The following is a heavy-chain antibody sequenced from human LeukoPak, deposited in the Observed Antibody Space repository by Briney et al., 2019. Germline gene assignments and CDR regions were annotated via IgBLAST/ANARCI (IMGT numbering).Heavy chain of an antibody. Sequence: GGSLRLSCAASGLTFSNYAMSWVRQAPGKGLEWVSVISGSGGSTYYADSVEGRFTVSRDNSKNTLYLQMNSLRAEDTAVFYCAKEIYGDPTGGRFQHWGQGTLVTVSS. CDR3: AKEIYGDPTGGRFQH. J-gene: IGHJ1*01. V-gene: IGHV3-23*01. CDR2: ISGSGGST. D-gene: IGHD4-17*01. CDR1: GLTFSNYA.